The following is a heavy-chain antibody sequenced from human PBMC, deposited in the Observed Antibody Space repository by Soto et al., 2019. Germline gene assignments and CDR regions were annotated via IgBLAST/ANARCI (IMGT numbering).Heavy chain of an antibody. J-gene: IGHJ6*02. Sequence: QVQLVESGGGVVQPGRSLRLSCAASRFTFSSYGMHWVHQAPGKGLEWVAVIWYDGTNKYYADSVKGRFTISRDNSKNTLYLQMNSLRAEDTAMYYCARHRGAAAGTRYYYGMDVWGQGTTVTVSS. CDR2: IWYDGTNK. CDR1: RFTFSSYG. V-gene: IGHV3-33*01. CDR3: ARHRGAAAGTRYYYGMDV. D-gene: IGHD6-13*01.